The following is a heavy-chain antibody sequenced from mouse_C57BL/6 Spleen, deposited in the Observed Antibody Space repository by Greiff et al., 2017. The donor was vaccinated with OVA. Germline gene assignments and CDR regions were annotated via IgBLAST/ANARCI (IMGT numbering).Heavy chain of an antibody. D-gene: IGHD2-3*01. Sequence: QVQLQQPGAELVKPGASVKLSCKASGYTFTSYWMQWVKQRPGQGLEWIGEIDPSDSYTNYNQKFKGKATLPVDTSSSTAYMQLSSLTSEDSAVYYCARADGYYDFDYWGQGTTLTVSS. CDR3: ARADGYYDFDY. CDR2: IDPSDSYT. J-gene: IGHJ2*01. CDR1: GYTFTSYW. V-gene: IGHV1-50*01.